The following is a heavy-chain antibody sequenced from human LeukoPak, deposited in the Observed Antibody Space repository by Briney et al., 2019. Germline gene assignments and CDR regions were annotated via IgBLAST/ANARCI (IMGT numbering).Heavy chain of an antibody. CDR1: GGSISSSSYY. CDR2: IYYSGST. V-gene: IGHV4-39*07. CDR3: ARERITMIVVVMPDY. Sequence: SETLSLTCTVSGGSISSSSYYWGWIRQPPGKGLEGIGSIYYSGSTYYNPSLKSRVTISVDTSKNQFSLKLSSVTAADTAVYYCARERITMIVVVMPDYWGQGTLVTVSS. J-gene: IGHJ4*02. D-gene: IGHD3-22*01.